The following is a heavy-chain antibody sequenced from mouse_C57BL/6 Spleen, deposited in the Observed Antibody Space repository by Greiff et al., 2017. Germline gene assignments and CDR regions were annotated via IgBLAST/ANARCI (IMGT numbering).Heavy chain of an antibody. V-gene: IGHV1-72*01. CDR3: ARWGGDY. Sequence: QVQLKQPGAELVKPGASVKLSCKASGYTFTSYWMHWVKPRPGRGPEWIGRIDPNSGGTKYNEKFKSKATLTVDKPSSTAYMQLSSLTSEDSAVYYCARWGGDYWGQGTTLTVSS. CDR1: GYTFTSYW. CDR2: IDPNSGGT. J-gene: IGHJ2*01.